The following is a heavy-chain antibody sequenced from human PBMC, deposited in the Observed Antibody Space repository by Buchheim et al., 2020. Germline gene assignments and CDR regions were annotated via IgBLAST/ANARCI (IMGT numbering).Heavy chain of an antibody. CDR2: ISVYNGNT. Sequence: QVQLVQSGAEVKKPGASVKVSCKASGYTFTSYGISWVRQAPGQGLEWMGWISVYNGNTNYTQKLQGRVHMTTDTSPSKAYMELRSLRSDDTAVYYCALSRYYYDSTAYYYGGFDYWGQGTL. D-gene: IGHD3-22*01. CDR1: GYTFTSYG. CDR3: ALSRYYYDSTAYYYGGFDY. V-gene: IGHV1-18*04. J-gene: IGHJ4*02.